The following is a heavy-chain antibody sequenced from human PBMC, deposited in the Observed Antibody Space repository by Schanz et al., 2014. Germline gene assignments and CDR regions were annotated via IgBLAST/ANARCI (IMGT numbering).Heavy chain of an antibody. Sequence: EVQLVESGGGLVQPGGSLKLSCAASGFTFSASAMHWVRQAPGQGLEWVSTISGSGGDTYPADSVKGRFTISRDNSKDTADPAKNRPTAEEPAVDYCARGVRIDYWGQGTLVTVSS. J-gene: IGHJ4*02. CDR1: GFTFSASA. D-gene: IGHD3-3*01. CDR2: ISGSGGDT. CDR3: ARGVRIDY. V-gene: IGHV3-23*04.